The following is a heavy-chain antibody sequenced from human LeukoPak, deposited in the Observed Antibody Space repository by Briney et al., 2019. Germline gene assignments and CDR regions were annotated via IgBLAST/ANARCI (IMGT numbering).Heavy chain of an antibody. CDR3: ARRYCSGSVCYHYYYYMDV. CDR1: GGSFGNYY. D-gene: IGHD2-8*02. J-gene: IGHJ6*03. V-gene: IGHV4-34*01. CDR2: VDHSGDT. Sequence: SETLSLTCAVYGGSFGNYYWSWIRQPPGKGLEWIGEVDHSGDTNYNPSLKSRVTMSVDMSKNQFSLKPISVTAADTAVYYCARRYCSGSVCYHYYYYMDVWGEGTTVTVSS.